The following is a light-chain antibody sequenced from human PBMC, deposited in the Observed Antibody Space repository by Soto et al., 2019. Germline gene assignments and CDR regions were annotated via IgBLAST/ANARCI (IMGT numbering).Light chain of an antibody. CDR3: HQLSSWPPTWT. J-gene: IGKJ1*01. CDR2: EAT. V-gene: IGKV3-11*01. Sequence: VLTQSPATLSLSPGERATLSCRASQSVGTYLAWYQQKPGQAPRLLIHEATNRATGIPARFSGSGSGTDFTLTISSLEPEVFAVYSCHQLSSWPPTWTFGHGTKVEIK. CDR1: QSVGTY.